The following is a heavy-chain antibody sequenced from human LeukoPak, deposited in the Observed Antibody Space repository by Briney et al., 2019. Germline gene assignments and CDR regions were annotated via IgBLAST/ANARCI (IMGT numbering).Heavy chain of an antibody. V-gene: IGHV3-21*01. CDR2: ISSSSSYI. CDR3: ARDFSPGSYYDY. Sequence: GGSLRLSCAASGFTFSSYSMNWVRQAPGKGLEWVSSISSSSSYIYYADSVMGRFTISRDNAKNSLYLQMDSLRAEDTAVYYCARDFSPGSYYDYWGQGTLVTVSS. CDR1: GFTFSSYS. D-gene: IGHD1-14*01. J-gene: IGHJ4*02.